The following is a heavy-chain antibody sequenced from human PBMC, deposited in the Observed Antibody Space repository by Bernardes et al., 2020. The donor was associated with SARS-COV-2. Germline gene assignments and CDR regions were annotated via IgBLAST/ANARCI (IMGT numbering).Heavy chain of an antibody. V-gene: IGHV3-72*01. D-gene: IGHD3-22*01. Sequence: GSLSRSRAASGFSFSDHYLDWVRPAPGKGLEWLGRIRNKGSNQSTKYAASVEGRFIISRDDSRKSLYLQMTSLKTEDTAVYYCAREVPKYRDSSGYAHYYYAMDVWGQGTTVTVSS. CDR2: IRNKGSNQST. CDR3: AREVPKYRDSSGYAHYYYAMDV. CDR1: GFSFSDHY. J-gene: IGHJ6*02.